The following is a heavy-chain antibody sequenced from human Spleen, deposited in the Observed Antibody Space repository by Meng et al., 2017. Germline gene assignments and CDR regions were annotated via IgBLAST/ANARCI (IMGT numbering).Heavy chain of an antibody. Sequence: ASVKVSCKASGYTFIGNYMHWVRQAPGQGLEWMGWINPNSGGTHYAQKFQGRVTVTRDTSISTAYMELSGLRSDDTAVYYCARGYYDSSGYLEAFDMWGQRTMVTVSS. CDR3: ARGYYDSSGYLEAFDM. CDR1: GYTFIGNY. V-gene: IGHV1-2*02. D-gene: IGHD3-22*01. CDR2: INPNSGGT. J-gene: IGHJ3*02.